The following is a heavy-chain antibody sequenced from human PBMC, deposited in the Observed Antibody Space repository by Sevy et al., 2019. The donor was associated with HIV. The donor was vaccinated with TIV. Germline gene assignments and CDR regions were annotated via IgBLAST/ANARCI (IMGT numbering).Heavy chain of an antibody. CDR2: ISGSGGSK. J-gene: IGHJ6*02. Sequence: GGSLRLSCAASGFTFSSYAMSWVRQAPGKGLEWVSAISGSGGSKYYADSVKGRLTISRDNSKNRQYLQMNSLRAEDTAVYYCANDLYYYDRSGYFASYYYYGMDVWGHGTTVTVSS. V-gene: IGHV3-23*01. CDR3: ANDLYYYDRSGYFASYYYYGMDV. D-gene: IGHD3-22*01. CDR1: GFTFSSYA.